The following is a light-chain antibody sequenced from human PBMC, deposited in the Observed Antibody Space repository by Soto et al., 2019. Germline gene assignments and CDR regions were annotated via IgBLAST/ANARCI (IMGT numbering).Light chain of an antibody. Sequence: EIVMTQSPATLSVSPGERATLSCRASQSVSSNLAWYQQKPGQAPRLLIYDASSRATGVPDRFSGSGSGTDFTLTISSLQSEDFAVYYCQQYNNRPPVTFGQGTKVDIK. CDR2: DAS. CDR1: QSVSSN. J-gene: IGKJ1*01. V-gene: IGKV3D-15*01. CDR3: QQYNNRPPVT.